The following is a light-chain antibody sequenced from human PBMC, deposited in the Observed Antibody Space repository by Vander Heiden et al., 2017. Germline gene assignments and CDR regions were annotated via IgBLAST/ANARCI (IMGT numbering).Light chain of an antibody. Sequence: DIQMTQSPSTLSASVGDRVTITCRASQSISSWLAWYQQKPGKAPKLLIYKASSLESGVQSRFSGSGSGTEFTLTISSLQPDDFATYDGQQYRTFGQGTKVEIK. CDR1: QSISSW. CDR2: KAS. V-gene: IGKV1-5*03. CDR3: QQYRT. J-gene: IGKJ1*01.